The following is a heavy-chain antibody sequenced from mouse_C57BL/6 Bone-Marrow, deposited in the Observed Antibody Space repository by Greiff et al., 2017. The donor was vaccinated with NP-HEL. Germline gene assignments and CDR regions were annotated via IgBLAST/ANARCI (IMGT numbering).Heavy chain of an antibody. J-gene: IGHJ3*01. Sequence: EVQLQQSGPELVKPGASVKISCKASGYSFTDYNMNWVKQSNGKSLEWIGVINPNYGTTSYNQKFKGKATLTVDQSSSTAYMQLNSLTSEDSAVYYCARSVDTTAQRTWFAYWGQGTLVTVSA. CDR2: INPNYGTT. V-gene: IGHV1-39*01. CDR3: ARSVDTTAQRTWFAY. D-gene: IGHD1-2*01. CDR1: GYSFTDYN.